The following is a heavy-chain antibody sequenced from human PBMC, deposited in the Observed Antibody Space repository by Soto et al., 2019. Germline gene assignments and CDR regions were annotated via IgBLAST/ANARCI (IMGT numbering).Heavy chain of an antibody. CDR1: GGSISSGGYY. CDR3: ARDRREDYDGSGLDY. CDR2: IYYSGST. Sequence: QVQLQASGPGLVKPSQTLSLTCTVSGGSISSGGYYCSWLRQHPGKGLERIGYIYYSGSTYYTPSVKSRVTTSVDASKNQCSLKLGSVTAADTAVYYCARDRREDYDGSGLDYWGQGTLVTVSS. V-gene: IGHV4-31*03. D-gene: IGHD3-22*01. J-gene: IGHJ4*02.